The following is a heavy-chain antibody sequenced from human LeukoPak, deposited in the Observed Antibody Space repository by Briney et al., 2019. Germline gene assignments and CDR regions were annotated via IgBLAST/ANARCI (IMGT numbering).Heavy chain of an antibody. J-gene: IGHJ3*02. CDR2: ISWDTYNI. CDR3: ARAVAAPGAFDI. D-gene: IGHD6-19*01. Sequence: GRSLRLSCAASEFIFDEYAMHWVRQAPGQGLEWVSGISWDTYNIIYADSVKGRFTISRDNAKNSLYLQMDSLRAEDTALYYCARAVAAPGAFDIWGQGTVVTVSS. V-gene: IGHV3-9*01. CDR1: EFIFDEYA.